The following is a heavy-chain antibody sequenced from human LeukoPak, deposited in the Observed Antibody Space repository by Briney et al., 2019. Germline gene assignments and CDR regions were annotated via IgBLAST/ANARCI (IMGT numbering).Heavy chain of an antibody. CDR1: GFIFSNYG. CDR3: TRDWNDLDY. CDR2: ISYDGSNK. D-gene: IGHD1-1*01. Sequence: PGGSLRLSCAASGFIFSNYGMHWVRQAPAKGLEWVAVISYDGSNKYYADSVKGRFTISRDNSRNMLYLQMNSLRAEDTAVYYSTRDWNDLDYWGQGTLVTVSS. V-gene: IGHV3-30*03. J-gene: IGHJ4*02.